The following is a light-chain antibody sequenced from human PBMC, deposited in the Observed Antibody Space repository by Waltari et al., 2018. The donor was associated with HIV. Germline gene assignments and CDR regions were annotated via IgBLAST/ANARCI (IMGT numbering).Light chain of an antibody. CDR3: AAWDDSLSGWV. CDR2: RNN. J-gene: IGLJ3*02. Sequence: QSVLTQPPSASGTPGQRVTISCSGSSSNIGTNYVYWYHQLPGTAPKILRYRNNQRPSGVPGRFSGSKSGTSASLAISGLRSEDEADYYCAAWDDSLSGWVFGGGTKLTVL. V-gene: IGLV1-47*01. CDR1: SSNIGTNY.